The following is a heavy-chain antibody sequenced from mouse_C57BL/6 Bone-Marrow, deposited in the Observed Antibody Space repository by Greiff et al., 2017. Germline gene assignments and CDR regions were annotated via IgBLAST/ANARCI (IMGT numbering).Heavy chain of an antibody. J-gene: IGHJ3*01. D-gene: IGHD3-1*01. CDR3: ARDELGLAWFAY. CDR1: GYTFTDHT. V-gene: IGHV1-78*01. CDR2: IYPRDGST. Sequence: VKLQESDAELVKPGASVKISCKVSGYTFTDHTIHWMKQRPEQGLEWIGYIYPRDGSTKYNEKFKGKATLTADKSSSTAYMQLNSLTSEDSAVYCCARDELGLAWFAYWGQGTLVTVSA.